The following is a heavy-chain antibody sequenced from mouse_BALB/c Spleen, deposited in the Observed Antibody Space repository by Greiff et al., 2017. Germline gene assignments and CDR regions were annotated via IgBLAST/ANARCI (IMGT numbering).Heavy chain of an antibody. D-gene: IGHD1-1*01. Sequence: EVQRVESGGGLVQPGGSRKLSCAASGFTFSSFGMHWVRQAPEKGLEWVAYISSGSSTIYYADTVKGRFTISRDNPKNTLFLKMTSLRSEDTAMYYCARGLNYYGSSSSAMDYWGQGTSVTVSS. J-gene: IGHJ4*01. V-gene: IGHV5-17*02. CDR1: GFTFSSFG. CDR3: ARGLNYYGSSSSAMDY. CDR2: ISSGSSTI.